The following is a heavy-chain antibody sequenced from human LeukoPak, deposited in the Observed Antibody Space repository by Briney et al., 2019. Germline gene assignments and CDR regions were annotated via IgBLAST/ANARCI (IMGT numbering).Heavy chain of an antibody. CDR1: GFTFSSYS. D-gene: IGHD1-26*01. CDR2: ISSSSSTI. J-gene: IGHJ4*02. Sequence: GGSLRLSCAASGFTFSSYSMSWVRQAPGKGLEWVSYISSSSSTIYYADSVKGRFTISRDNAKNSLYLQMNSLRAEDTAVYYCAREAAWELPGGDYFDYWGQGTLVTVSS. V-gene: IGHV3-48*04. CDR3: AREAAWELPGGDYFDY.